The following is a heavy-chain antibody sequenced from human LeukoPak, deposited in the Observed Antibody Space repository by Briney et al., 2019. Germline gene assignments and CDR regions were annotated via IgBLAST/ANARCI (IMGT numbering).Heavy chain of an antibody. V-gene: IGHV3-23*01. D-gene: IGHD3-22*01. Sequence: GGSLSLPCQPLELTLSGKPLTWFRRPQGRGWDWVSAISVIGGSTYYADSVKGRFTISRDNSKNTLYLQMNSLRAEDTAVYYCAKDWAYSYYDSSAYYFFDYWGQGTLVTVSS. CDR1: ELTLSGKP. J-gene: IGHJ4*02. CDR3: AKDWAYSYYDSSAYYFFDY. CDR2: ISVIGGST.